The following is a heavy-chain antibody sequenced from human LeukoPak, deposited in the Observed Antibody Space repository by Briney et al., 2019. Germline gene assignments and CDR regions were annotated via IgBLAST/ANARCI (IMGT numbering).Heavy chain of an antibody. D-gene: IGHD1-26*01. J-gene: IGHJ4*02. Sequence: ASVKVSCKASGYIFTSYAVNWVRQAPGQGLEWMGWINTNTGNPTYAQGFTGRFVFSMDTSVSTAYLQISSLKAEDTAVYYCARDWDLRGYYFDYWGQGTLVTVSS. CDR2: INTNTGNP. CDR3: ARDWDLRGYYFDY. V-gene: IGHV7-4-1*02. CDR1: GYIFTSYA.